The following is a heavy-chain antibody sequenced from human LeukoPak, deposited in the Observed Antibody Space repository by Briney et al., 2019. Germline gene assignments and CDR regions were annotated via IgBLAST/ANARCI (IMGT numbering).Heavy chain of an antibody. Sequence: ASVKISCKVSGYTFTDYYMHWVQQAPGKGLELMGLVDPEDGETIYAEKFQGRVTITADTSTDTAYMELSSLRSDDTAVYYCATEGLIAVAGTVAFDIWGQGTMVTVSS. CDR3: ATEGLIAVAGTVAFDI. CDR1: GYTFTDYY. CDR2: VDPEDGET. V-gene: IGHV1-69-2*01. J-gene: IGHJ3*02. D-gene: IGHD6-19*01.